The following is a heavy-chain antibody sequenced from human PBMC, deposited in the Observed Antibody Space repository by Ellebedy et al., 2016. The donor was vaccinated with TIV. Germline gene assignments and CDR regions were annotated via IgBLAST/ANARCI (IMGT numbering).Heavy chain of an antibody. CDR1: GYRFSPYW. D-gene: IGHD3-10*01. Sequence: KVSCKASGYRFSPYWITWLRHLPGNDLEWMGKIDPTDSYTNYSPSFKGLVPISADESASTASLQWPSLKASDSATYYCSRHRGYGMDVWGQGTTVTVSS. CDR2: IDPTDSYT. CDR3: SRHRGYGMDV. V-gene: IGHV5-10-1*01. J-gene: IGHJ6*02.